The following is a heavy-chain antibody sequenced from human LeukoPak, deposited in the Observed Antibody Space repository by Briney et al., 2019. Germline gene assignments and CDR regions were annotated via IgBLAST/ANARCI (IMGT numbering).Heavy chain of an antibody. CDR2: ISHSGNT. Sequence: SETLSLTCNVSGYSISSGYYWGWIRQPPGKGLEWTATISHSGNTYCNPSLKSRVIISVDTSKNQFSLKLSSVTAADTAVYYCARLGVIGRTFDYWGQGTLVTVSS. CDR1: GYSISSGYY. CDR3: ARLGVIGRTFDY. J-gene: IGHJ4*02. V-gene: IGHV4-38-2*02. D-gene: IGHD2-21*01.